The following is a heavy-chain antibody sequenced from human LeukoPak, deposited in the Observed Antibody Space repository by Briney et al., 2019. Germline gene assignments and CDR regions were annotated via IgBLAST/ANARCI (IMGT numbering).Heavy chain of an antibody. D-gene: IGHD4-17*01. CDR3: ARWRPTGDYDMDY. CDR1: GYIFTTYA. V-gene: IGHV7-4-1*02. CDR2: INTNTGNP. Sequence: ASAKVSCKASGYIFTTYAVNWVRQAPGQGLEWMGWINTNTGNPTYAQGFTGRFVFSLDTSVSTTYLQINSLKAEDTAVYYCARWRPTGDYDMDYWGQGTLVTVSS. J-gene: IGHJ4*02.